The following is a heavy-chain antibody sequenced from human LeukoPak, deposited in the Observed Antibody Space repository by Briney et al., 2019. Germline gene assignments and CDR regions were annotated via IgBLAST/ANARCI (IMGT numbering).Heavy chain of an antibody. V-gene: IGHV3-23*01. J-gene: IGHJ4*02. CDR2: ISGGGGST. CDR3: AKDLIQQQLVYFDY. CDR1: GFTFSNYA. Sequence: GGSLRLSCAASGFTFSNYAMSWVRQAPGKGLEWVSAISGGGGSTYYADSVKGRFTISRDNSKNTLYLQMNSLRAEDTAIYYCAKDLIQQQLVYFDYWGQGTLVTVSS. D-gene: IGHD6-13*01.